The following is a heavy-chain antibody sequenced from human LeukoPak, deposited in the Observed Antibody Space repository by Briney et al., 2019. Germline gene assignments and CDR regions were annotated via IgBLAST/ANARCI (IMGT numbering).Heavy chain of an antibody. D-gene: IGHD2-21*02. CDR3: ARQACGGDCYSRATETPFDF. V-gene: IGHV4-39*01. CDR1: GGSNSSRSYY. Sequence: KPSETLSLTCTVSGGSNSSRSYYWGWIRQPPGKGLEWIASFDYGGSTYYNPPLRSRVTISVDTSKKQFSLKLNSVTAADTAVYYCARQACGGDCYSRATETPFDFWGQGTRVTVSS. CDR2: FDYGGST. J-gene: IGHJ4*02.